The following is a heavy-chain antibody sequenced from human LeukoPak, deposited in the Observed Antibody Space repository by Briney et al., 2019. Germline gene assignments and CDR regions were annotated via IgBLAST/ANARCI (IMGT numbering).Heavy chain of an antibody. CDR1: GFTFSNAW. CDR2: TSYDGSNK. J-gene: IGHJ4*02. Sequence: PGGSLRLSCAASGFTFSNAWMSWVRQAPGKGLEWVAVTSYDGSNKYYADSVKGRFTISRDNSKNTLYLQMNSLRAEDTAVYYCAKDTEGYYDSSGYADYWGQGTLVTVSS. D-gene: IGHD3-22*01. V-gene: IGHV3-30*18. CDR3: AKDTEGYYDSSGYADY.